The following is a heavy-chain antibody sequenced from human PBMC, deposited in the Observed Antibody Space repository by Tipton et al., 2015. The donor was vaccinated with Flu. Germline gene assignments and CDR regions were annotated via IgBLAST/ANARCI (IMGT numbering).Heavy chain of an antibody. Sequence: TLSLTCTVSGGSISSYDYYWSWIRQHPGKGLEWIGYIYYSGTTYYNPSLKSRVTISVDTSKNQFSLKLRSVTAADTAVYYCARDRKSWELGGGWFDPWGQGTLVTVSS. CDR2: IYYSGTT. D-gene: IGHD1-26*01. V-gene: IGHV4-31*03. J-gene: IGHJ5*02. CDR3: ARDRKSWELGGGWFDP. CDR1: GGSISSYDYY.